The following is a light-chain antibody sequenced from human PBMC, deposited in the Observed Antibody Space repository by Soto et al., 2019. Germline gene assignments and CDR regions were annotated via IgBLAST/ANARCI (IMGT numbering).Light chain of an antibody. CDR2: EVS. J-gene: IGLJ2*01. CDR3: SSYTSSSTPVV. CDR1: SSDVGGYNY. Sequence: QSALTQPASVSGSPGQSITISCTGTSSDVGGYNYVSWYQQPPGKAPNLMIYEVSNRPSGVSHRFSGSKSGNTASLTISGLQAEDEADYYCSSYTSSSTPVVFGGGTKLTVL. V-gene: IGLV2-14*01.